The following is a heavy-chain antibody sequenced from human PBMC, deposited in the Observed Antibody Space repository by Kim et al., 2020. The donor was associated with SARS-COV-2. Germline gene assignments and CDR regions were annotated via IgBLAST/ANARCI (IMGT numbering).Heavy chain of an antibody. Sequence: GGSLRLSCAASGFTFGDHYMTWIRQSPGKGLEWISYISGTGSFTNYADSVKGRFTISRDNAEKSLFLHMSSLRADDTAVYYCARAGLYDSSGYYPDHWGQGTLFTVSS. V-gene: IGHV3-11*05. J-gene: IGHJ4*01. CDR3: ARAGLYDSSGYYPDH. CDR1: GFTFGDHY. CDR2: ISGTGSFT. D-gene: IGHD3-22*01.